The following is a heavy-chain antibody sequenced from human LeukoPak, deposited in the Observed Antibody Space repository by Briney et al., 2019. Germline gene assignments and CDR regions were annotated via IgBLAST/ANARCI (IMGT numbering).Heavy chain of an antibody. CDR3: ARGHQGALTVPSSFDY. D-gene: IGHD4-17*01. Sequence: PGGSLRLSCAASGFTFSSYNMNWVRQAPGKGLEWVSSIRGSSSYIYYADSVKGRFTISRDNAKNSLYLQMNSLRAEDTALYYCARGHQGALTVPSSFDYWGQGTLVTVSS. V-gene: IGHV3-21*01. J-gene: IGHJ4*02. CDR2: IRGSSSYI. CDR1: GFTFSSYN.